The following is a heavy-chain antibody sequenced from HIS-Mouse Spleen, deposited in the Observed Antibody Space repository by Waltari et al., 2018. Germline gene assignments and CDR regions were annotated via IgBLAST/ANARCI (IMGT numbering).Heavy chain of an antibody. D-gene: IGHD6-13*01. V-gene: IGHV4-39*07. CDR2: IYYSGST. Sequence: QLQLQESGPGLVKPSETLSLTCTVSGGSISSSSYYWGWIRQPPGKVLEWIGSIYYSGSTYYHPALKSRVTLSVDTSKNQFSLKLSSVTAADTAVYYCAREIPYSSSWYDWYFDLWGRGTLVTVSS. CDR1: GGSISSSSYY. J-gene: IGHJ2*01. CDR3: AREIPYSSSWYDWYFDL.